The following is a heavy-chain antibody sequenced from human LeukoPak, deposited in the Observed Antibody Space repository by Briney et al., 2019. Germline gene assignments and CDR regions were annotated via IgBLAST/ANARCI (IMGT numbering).Heavy chain of an antibody. D-gene: IGHD6-19*01. CDR1: GGSISSSSCY. V-gene: IGHV4-39*07. CDR3: ARDQIGGWYPPNWFDP. J-gene: IGHJ5*02. CDR2: IYYSGST. Sequence: PSETLSLTCTVSGGSISSSSCYWGWIRQPPGKGLEWIGSIYYSGSTYYNPSLKSRVTISVDTSKNQFSLKLSSVTAADTAVYYCARDQIGGWYPPNWFDPWGQGTLVTVSS.